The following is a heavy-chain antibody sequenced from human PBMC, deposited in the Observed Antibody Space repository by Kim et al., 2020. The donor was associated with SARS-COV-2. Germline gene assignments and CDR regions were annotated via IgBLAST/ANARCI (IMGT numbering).Heavy chain of an antibody. CDR2: IYYSGST. Sequence: SETLSLTCTVSGGSISSSSYYWGWIRQPPGKGLEWIGSIYYSGSTYYNPSLKSRVTISVDTSKNQFSLKLSSVTAADTAVYYCGAVAGLIDYWGQGTLVTVSS. CDR1: GGSISSSSYY. J-gene: IGHJ4*02. D-gene: IGHD6-19*01. CDR3: GAVAGLIDY. V-gene: IGHV4-39*01.